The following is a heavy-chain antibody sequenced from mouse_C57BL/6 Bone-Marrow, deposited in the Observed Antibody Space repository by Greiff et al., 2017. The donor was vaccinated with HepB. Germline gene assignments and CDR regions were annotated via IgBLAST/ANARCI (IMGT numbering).Heavy chain of an antibody. D-gene: IGHD2-4*01. Sequence: EVMLVESGGGLVQPGGSLKLSCAASGFTFSDYYMYWVRQTPEKRLEWVAYISNGGGSTYYPDTVKGRFTISRDNAKNTLYLQMSRLKSEDTAMYYCARQNSDYDYDFSFDYWGQGTTLTVSS. V-gene: IGHV5-12*01. J-gene: IGHJ2*01. CDR2: ISNGGGST. CDR1: GFTFSDYY. CDR3: ARQNSDYDYDFSFDY.